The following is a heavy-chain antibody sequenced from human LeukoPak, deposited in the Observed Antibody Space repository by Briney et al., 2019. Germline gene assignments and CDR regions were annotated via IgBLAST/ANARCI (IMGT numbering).Heavy chain of an antibody. D-gene: IGHD5-18*01. CDR1: GFTFSSYS. CDR2: ISSSSSYI. V-gene: IGHV3-21*01. J-gene: IGHJ4*02. Sequence: GGSLRLSCAASGFTFSSYSMNWVRQAPGKGLEWVSSISSSSSYIYYADSVKGRFTISRDNAKNSLYLQMNSLRAEDTAAYYCAREDTAMVTRDYWGQGTLVTVSS. CDR3: AREDTAMVTRDY.